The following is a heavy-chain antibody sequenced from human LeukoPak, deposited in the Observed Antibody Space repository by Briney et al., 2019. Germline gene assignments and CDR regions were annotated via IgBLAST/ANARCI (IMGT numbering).Heavy chain of an antibody. J-gene: IGHJ4*02. Sequence: GGSLSLSCAASGFTFSSYAMSWVRQAPGKGLEWVSAISGSGGSTYYADSVKGRFTISRDNSKNTLYLQMNSLRAEDTAVYYCAKDPRSRPGTLDYWGQGTLVTVSS. CDR1: GFTFSSYA. CDR3: AKDPRSRPGTLDY. CDR2: ISGSGGST. V-gene: IGHV3-23*01.